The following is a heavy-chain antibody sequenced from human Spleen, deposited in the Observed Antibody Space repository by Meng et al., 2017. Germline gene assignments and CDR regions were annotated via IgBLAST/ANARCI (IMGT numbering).Heavy chain of an antibody. V-gene: IGHV3-15*01. Sequence: GESLKISCAASGFTFSNAWMTWVRQAPGKGLEWIGRMKSNVDGGTVDYAAAVKGRFFISSDDSENTIYMQMNSLKTEDTAVYDCSGKVDYWGHGTLVTVSS. CDR1: GFTFSNAW. J-gene: IGHJ4*01. CDR3: SGKVDY. CDR2: MKSNVDGGTV.